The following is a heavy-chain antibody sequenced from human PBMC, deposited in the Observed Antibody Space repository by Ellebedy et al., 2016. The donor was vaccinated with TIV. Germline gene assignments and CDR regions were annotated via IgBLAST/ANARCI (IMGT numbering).Heavy chain of an antibody. Sequence: GESLKISCTASGFTFSLFAMAWVRQTPGKGLEWVSGFSGRGSRISYSDSVKGRFTISRDNSKNTLYLQMDSLRAEDTATYYCAKDQVAGDGRWVFDMWGQGTKVTVSS. D-gene: IGHD5-24*01. CDR1: GFTFSLFA. V-gene: IGHV3-23*01. J-gene: IGHJ3*02. CDR3: AKDQVAGDGRWVFDM. CDR2: FSGRGSRI.